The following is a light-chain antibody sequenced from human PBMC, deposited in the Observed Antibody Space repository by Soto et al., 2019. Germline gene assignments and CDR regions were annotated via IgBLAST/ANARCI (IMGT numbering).Light chain of an antibody. CDR2: KAS. Sequence: DIQMTQSPSTLSSSVGDIFTITCRASQSISTWLAWYQQKPGKAPKLLIYKASSLERGVPSRFSGSGSGTEFTLTISSLQPDDSATYYCQQYNNYRTFGQGTKV. CDR1: QSISTW. V-gene: IGKV1-5*03. CDR3: QQYNNYRT. J-gene: IGKJ1*01.